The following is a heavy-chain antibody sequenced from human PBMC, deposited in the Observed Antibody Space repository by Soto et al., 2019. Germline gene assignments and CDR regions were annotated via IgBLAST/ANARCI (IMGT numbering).Heavy chain of an antibody. Sequence: EVQLLESGGGSVQPGGSLRLSCAASGFTFSSYAMSWVRQAQGKGLEWGSAISGSGGSTYYADSVKGRFTISRDNSNTTLYLQMNSLRAEDTAVYYCAKVEDIVVVVAANAFDIWGQGTMVTVSS. D-gene: IGHD2-15*01. V-gene: IGHV3-23*01. CDR2: ISGSGGST. CDR3: AKVEDIVVVVAANAFDI. CDR1: GFTFSSYA. J-gene: IGHJ3*02.